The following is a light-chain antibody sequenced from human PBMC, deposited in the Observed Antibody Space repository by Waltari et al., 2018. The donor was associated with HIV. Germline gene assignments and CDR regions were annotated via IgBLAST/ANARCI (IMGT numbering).Light chain of an antibody. CDR3: PTWGPGIGV. J-gene: IGLJ3*02. CDR1: GEYSAYG. CDR2: VNTYGSN. Sequence: QLVVTQSPSVSAPLGASVKPTCTLSGEYSAYGIACHQQQPERCPRYLMTVNTYGSNPTIDGLPDRFLGSRSGTERYLTISSLQSDDEAVYSCPTWGPGIGVFGRGTQLTVL. V-gene: IGLV4-69*01.